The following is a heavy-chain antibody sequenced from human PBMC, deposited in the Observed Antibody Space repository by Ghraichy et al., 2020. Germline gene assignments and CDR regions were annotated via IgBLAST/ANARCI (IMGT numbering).Heavy chain of an antibody. CDR1: GTSSSHYY. J-gene: IGHJ4*02. V-gene: IGHV4-59*01. D-gene: IGHD3-3*01. CDR2: MYYNGNT. CDR3: ARMRALFGVASDFDY. Sequence: ETLSLNCTVSGTSSSHYYCSWIRQPPGKGLEWIGYMYYNGNTNYNPSLKSRVTISLDMSKNQFSLKLSSMTAADTAVYYCARMRALFGVASDFDYWGQGTLVTVSS.